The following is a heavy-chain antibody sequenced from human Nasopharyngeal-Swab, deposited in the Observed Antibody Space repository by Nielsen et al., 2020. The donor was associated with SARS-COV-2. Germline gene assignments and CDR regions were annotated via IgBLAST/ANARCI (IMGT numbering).Heavy chain of an antibody. J-gene: IGHJ4*02. CDR2: INTSGNYT. CDR1: GFTFSDYY. CDR3: ARDLILKTRIWFREGLQGY. V-gene: IGHV3-11*06. Sequence: GGSLRLSCEVSGFTFSDYYMSWIRQAPGKGLEWVSYINTSGNYTKYADSVKGRFTISRDNAKNSLYLQMNSLRAEDTAVYYCARDLILKTRIWFREGLQGYWGQGTLVTVPS. D-gene: IGHD3-10*01.